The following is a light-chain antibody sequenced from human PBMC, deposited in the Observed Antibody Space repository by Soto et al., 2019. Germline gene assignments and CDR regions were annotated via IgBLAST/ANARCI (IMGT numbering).Light chain of an antibody. CDR3: QERTGWPPWT. V-gene: IGKV1-5*03. J-gene: IGKJ1*01. CDR1: QNINSW. Sequence: DIQMTQSPSTLSASLGDRVTITCRASQNINSWLAWYQQKPGKAPNLLIYKASSLENGVPSRFSGSGSGTEFTLTISSLEPEDFAVYYCQERTGWPPWTFGQGTKVDIK. CDR2: KAS.